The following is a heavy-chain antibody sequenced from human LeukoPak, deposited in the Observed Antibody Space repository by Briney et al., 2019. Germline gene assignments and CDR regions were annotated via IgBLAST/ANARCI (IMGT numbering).Heavy chain of an antibody. V-gene: IGHV4-59*01. Sequence: PSETLSLTCTVSGGSISSYYWSWIRQPPGKGLEWIGYIYYSGSTNYNPSLKSRVTISVDTSKNQFSLKLSSVTAADTAVYYCAKGWIWFGELWPAFDPWGQGTLVTVSS. CDR1: GGSISSYY. D-gene: IGHD3-10*01. CDR2: IYYSGST. J-gene: IGHJ5*02. CDR3: AKGWIWFGELWPAFDP.